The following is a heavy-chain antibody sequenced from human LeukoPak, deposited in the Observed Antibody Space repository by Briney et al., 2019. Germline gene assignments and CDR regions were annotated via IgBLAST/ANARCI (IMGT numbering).Heavy chain of an antibody. J-gene: IGHJ4*02. CDR2: IIPILGIA. CDR1: GGTFSSYA. Sequence: ASVKVSCKASGGTFSSYAISWVRQAPGQGLEWMGRIIPILGIANYAQKFQGRVTITADKSTSTAYMELSSLRSEDTAVYYCARATYSGSYYYWGQGTLVTVSS. CDR3: ARATYSGSYYY. D-gene: IGHD1-26*01. V-gene: IGHV1-69*04.